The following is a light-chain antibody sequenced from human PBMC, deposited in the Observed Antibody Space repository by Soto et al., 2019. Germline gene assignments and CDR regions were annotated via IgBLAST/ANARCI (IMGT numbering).Light chain of an antibody. CDR1: SSDVGGCNF. CDR3: TSYTSSSTLV. CDR2: DVS. V-gene: IGLV2-14*03. Sequence: QSVLTQPASVSGSPGQSIAISCTGTSSDVGGCNFVSWYQQHPGKAPKLMIYDVSSRPSGVSDRFSGSKSGNTASLTISGLQAEDESDYYCTSYTSSSTLVFGGGTKVTVL. J-gene: IGLJ2*01.